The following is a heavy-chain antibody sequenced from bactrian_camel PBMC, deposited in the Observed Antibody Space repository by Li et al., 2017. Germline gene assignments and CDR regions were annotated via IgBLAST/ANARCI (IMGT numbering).Heavy chain of an antibody. J-gene: IGHJ4*01. CDR1: GFAVSKFW. V-gene: IGHV3S1*01. Sequence: HVQLVESGGGLVQPGGSLRLSCVASGFAVSKFWMYWVRQAPGKALEWVSIIETSVAESVAGRFTISKNSAENTLYLQMNNLKPEDTAMYFCAAERSGFYCSDGYFPRQGYNHWGQGTQVTVS. CDR3: AAERSGFYCSDGYFPRQGYNH. CDR2: IETS. D-gene: IGHD1*01.